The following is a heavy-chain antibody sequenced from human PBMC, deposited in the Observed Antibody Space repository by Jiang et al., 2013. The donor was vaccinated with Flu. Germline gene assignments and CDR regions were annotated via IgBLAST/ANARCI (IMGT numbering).Heavy chain of an antibody. CDR3: VRSAASHLDL. V-gene: IGHV1-69*06. J-gene: IGHJ5*02. CDR1: GYTFNTYG. CDR2: IISMFGTA. Sequence: SGAEVKRAGSSVKVSCKASGYTFNTYGIDWVRQVPGQGLEWMGGIISMFGTATYGQKFEGRVSITADTSSNIAYLEVTSLRSDDTAIYFCVRSAASHLDLWGLGTLVTVSS.